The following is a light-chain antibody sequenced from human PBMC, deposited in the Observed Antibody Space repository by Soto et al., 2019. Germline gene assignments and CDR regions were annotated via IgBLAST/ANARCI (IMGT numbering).Light chain of an antibody. CDR1: QSVSSS. J-gene: IGKJ4*01. CDR2: GAH. CDR3: RQYGRSLGFA. Sequence: EIELTQSLATLSLSPGERPTLSCSSSQSVSSSSARYPHKPGQGPRLPTYGAHPRAPGIPDRFTGSGSRTDFTLTLSRLDPEDFAVYYCRQYGRSLGFAVGGGTEVDIK. V-gene: IGKV3-20*01.